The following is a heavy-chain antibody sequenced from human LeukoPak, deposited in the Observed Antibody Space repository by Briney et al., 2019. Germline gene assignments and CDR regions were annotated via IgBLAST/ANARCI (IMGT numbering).Heavy chain of an antibody. V-gene: IGHV3-23*01. CDR3: AKDTPTLSRGVIYLAHFDY. D-gene: IGHD3-10*01. J-gene: IGHJ4*02. CDR1: GFTFSSYA. Sequence: GGSLRLSCAASGFTFSSYAMSWVRQAPGKGLEWVSGISGSGSSTYYAESVKGRFTISRDNSKNTLYLQMNSLRAEDTAAYYCAKDTPTLSRGVIYLAHFDYWGQGTLVTVSS. CDR2: ISGSGSST.